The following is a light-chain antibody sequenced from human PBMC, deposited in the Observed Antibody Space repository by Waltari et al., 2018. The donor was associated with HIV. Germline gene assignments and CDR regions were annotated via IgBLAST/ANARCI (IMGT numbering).Light chain of an antibody. CDR1: SSNLGPGFD. J-gene: IGLJ3*02. CDR3: QSFDTSLRGLRV. V-gene: IGLV1-40*01. CDR2: GDS. Sequence: QSLLTQPPSVSGAPGHTVTISCTGTSSNLGPGFDVHWYQFLPGIAPKLLIYGDSIRPSGVPDRFSGSKTDTTASLAITGLQAEDDGEYVCQSFDTSLRGLRVFGGGTQLTVL.